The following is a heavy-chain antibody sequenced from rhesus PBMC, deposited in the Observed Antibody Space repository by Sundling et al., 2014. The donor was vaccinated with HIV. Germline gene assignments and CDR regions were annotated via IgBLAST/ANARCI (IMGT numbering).Heavy chain of an antibody. Sequence: EVQLVESGGGLVQPGGSLRLSYAASGFTFTGDGMHWVRQAPGRGLEWVALISYDGTKKYYADSMKDRFTVSRDNSKNMVYLQMNNLKLEDTAVYYCARDVYPELYYGLDSWGQGVVVTVSS. V-gene: IGHV3-54*02. J-gene: IGHJ6*01. D-gene: IGHD1-1-1*01. CDR2: ISYDGTKK. CDR1: GFTFTGDG. CDR3: ARDVYPELYYGLDS.